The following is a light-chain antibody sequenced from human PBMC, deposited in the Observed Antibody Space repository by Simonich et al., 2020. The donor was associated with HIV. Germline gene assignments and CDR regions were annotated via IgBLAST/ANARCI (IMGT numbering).Light chain of an antibody. CDR3: QQYNSYGT. CDR2: KAS. Sequence: DIQMTQSPSTLSASVGDRVTITCRASQSISNWLAWYQQKPGKAPKLLIDKASSLESGVPSRFSGSGSGTEFTLTISSLQPDDFATYYCQQYNSYGTFGQGTKVEIK. J-gene: IGKJ1*01. CDR1: QSISNW. V-gene: IGKV1-5*03.